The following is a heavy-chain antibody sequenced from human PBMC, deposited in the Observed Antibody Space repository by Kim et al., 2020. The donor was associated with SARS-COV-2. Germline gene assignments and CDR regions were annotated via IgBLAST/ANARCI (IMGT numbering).Heavy chain of an antibody. CDR1: GFTFSSYA. D-gene: IGHD6-6*01. Sequence: GGSLRLSCAASGFTFSSYAMSWVRQAPGKGLEWVSAISGSGGSKYYADSVKGRFTISRDNSKNTLYLQMNSLRAEDTAVYYCAKHPQSLAAAGGFDYWGQGTLVTVSS. CDR3: AKHPQSLAAAGGFDY. CDR2: ISGSGGSK. J-gene: IGHJ4*03. V-gene: IGHV3-23*01.